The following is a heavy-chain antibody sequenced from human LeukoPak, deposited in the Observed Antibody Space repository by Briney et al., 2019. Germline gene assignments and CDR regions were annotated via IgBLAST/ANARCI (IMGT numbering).Heavy chain of an antibody. V-gene: IGHV3-23*01. CDR3: ISLDYDILTGSPQG. Sequence: QPGGSLRLSCRASGFTFSSYAMSWVRQAPGKGLEWVSGISGSGAGTYYADSVKGRFTISRDDSDNTAYLQMNSLTTEDTAVYYCISLDYDILTGSPQGWGQGTLVTVSS. CDR2: ISGSGAGT. CDR1: GFTFSSYA. D-gene: IGHD3-9*01. J-gene: IGHJ4*02.